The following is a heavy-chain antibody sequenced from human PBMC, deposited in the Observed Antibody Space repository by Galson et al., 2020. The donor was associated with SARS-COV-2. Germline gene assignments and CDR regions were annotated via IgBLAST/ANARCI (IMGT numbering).Heavy chain of an antibody. V-gene: IGHV4-34*01. CDR2: INHSGST. D-gene: IGHD1-26*01. J-gene: IGHJ6*02. Sequence: INHSGSTNYNPSLKSRVTISVDTSKNQFSLKLSSLTAADTAVYYCARGNRIVGTLTARHYYYYYGMDVWGQGTTVTVSS. CDR3: ARGNRIVGTLTARHYYYYYGMDV.